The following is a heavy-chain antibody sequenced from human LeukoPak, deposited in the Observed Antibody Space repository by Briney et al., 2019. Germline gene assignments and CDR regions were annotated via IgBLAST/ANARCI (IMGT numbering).Heavy chain of an antibody. CDR2: INHSGST. D-gene: IGHD2-2*01. Sequence: SETLSLTCAVYGGSFSGYYWSWIRQPPGKGLEWIGEINHSGSTNYNPSLKSRVTISVDTSKNQFSLKLSSVTAADTAVYYCARDGSTSRGAFDIWGQGTMATVSS. CDR1: GGSFSGYY. J-gene: IGHJ3*02. CDR3: ARDGSTSRGAFDI. V-gene: IGHV4-34*01.